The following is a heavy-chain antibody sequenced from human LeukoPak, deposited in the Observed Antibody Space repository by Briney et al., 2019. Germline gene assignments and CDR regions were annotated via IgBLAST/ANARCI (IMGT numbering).Heavy chain of an antibody. V-gene: IGHV3-66*01. CDR3: ARGQPPWVYGSGSFYHFDY. CDR2: IYAGGET. J-gene: IGHJ4*02. D-gene: IGHD3-10*01. CDR1: GFTVNNNY. Sequence: AGGSLRLSCAVSGFTVNNNYMNWVRQAPGKGREWVSVIYAGGETYYADSVRGRFTISRDTSALYLQMNSLRAEDTAVYYCARGQPPWVYGSGSFYHFDYWGQGTMVTVSS.